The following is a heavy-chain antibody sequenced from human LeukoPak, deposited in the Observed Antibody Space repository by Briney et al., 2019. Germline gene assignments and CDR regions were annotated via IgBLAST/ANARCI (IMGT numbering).Heavy chain of an antibody. CDR1: GFIVRSNY. CDR3: AGVHYGSGSYFDY. J-gene: IGHJ4*02. D-gene: IGHD3-10*01. CDR2: IYSDDST. V-gene: IGHV3-66*01. Sequence: GGSLRLSCAASGFIVRSNYMSWVRQAPGQGLEWVSVIYSDDSTNYADSVKGRFTISRDNSRNTLYLQMNSLRAEDTAVYYCAGVHYGSGSYFDYWGQGTLVTVSS.